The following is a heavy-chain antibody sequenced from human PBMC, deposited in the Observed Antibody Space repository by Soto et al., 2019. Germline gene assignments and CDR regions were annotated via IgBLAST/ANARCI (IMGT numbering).Heavy chain of an antibody. CDR2: ISAYNGNT. CDR3: ARDPNFSLTFHYYGMDV. CDR1: GYTFTSYG. Sequence: ASVKVSCKASGYTFTSYGISWVRQAPGQGLEWMGWISAYNGNTNYAQKFQGRVALTRDTSTSTVYMELSSLTSEDTAVYYCARDPNFSLTFHYYGMDVWGQGTTVTVSS. J-gene: IGHJ6*02. V-gene: IGHV1-18*01.